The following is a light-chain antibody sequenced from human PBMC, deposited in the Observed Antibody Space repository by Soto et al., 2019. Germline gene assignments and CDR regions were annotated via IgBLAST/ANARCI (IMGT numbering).Light chain of an antibody. Sequence: QPVLTQPPSVSGAPGQRVTISCTGSSSNIGAGYDVNWYQQLPGTAPKLLIYGNSNRPSGVPDRFSGSKSGTSASLAITGLQAEDEADYYCQSYDSSLSGSVFGGGTKLTV. J-gene: IGLJ2*01. CDR2: GNS. CDR1: SSNIGAGYD. CDR3: QSYDSSLSGSV. V-gene: IGLV1-40*01.